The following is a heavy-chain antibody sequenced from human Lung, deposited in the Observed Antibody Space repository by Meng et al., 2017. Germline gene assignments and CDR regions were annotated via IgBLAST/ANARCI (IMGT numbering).Heavy chain of an antibody. V-gene: IGHV4-34*01. D-gene: IGHD4-11*01. CDR2: INHSGST. CDR1: GGSFSDYY. J-gene: IGHJ4*02. CDR3: ARGPTTMAHDFDY. Sequence: QCAAGLLKPSETLSLTCVVFGGSFSDYYWSWIRQPPGKGLEWIGEINHSGSTNYNPSLESRATISVDTSQNNLSLKLSSVTAADSAVYYCARGPTTMAHDFDYWGQGTLVTVFS.